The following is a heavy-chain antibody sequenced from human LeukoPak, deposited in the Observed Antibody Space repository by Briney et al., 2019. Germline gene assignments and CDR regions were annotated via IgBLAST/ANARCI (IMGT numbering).Heavy chain of an antibody. Sequence: GGSLRLSCAASGFTFNNYAMSGVRQAPGKGLECVSVSSGSGGSTHYADSVKGRFTISRDNSKNTLYVQMNSLRAEDTAVYYCAKGLGGTWIRHYFDYWGQGTLVTVSS. V-gene: IGHV3-23*01. J-gene: IGHJ4*02. CDR3: AKGLGGTWIRHYFDY. CDR1: GFTFNNYA. D-gene: IGHD1-1*01. CDR2: SSGSGGST.